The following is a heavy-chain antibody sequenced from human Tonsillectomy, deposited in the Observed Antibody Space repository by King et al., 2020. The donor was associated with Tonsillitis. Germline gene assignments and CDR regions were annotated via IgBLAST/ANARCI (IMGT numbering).Heavy chain of an antibody. CDR1: GFSVSSHY. D-gene: IGHD3-22*01. J-gene: IGHJ4*02. CDR3: ARVNYYDSSGYWSPYYFDY. CDR2: IYGGGTT. Sequence: VQLVESGGGLMQPGGSLRLSCAASGFSVSSHYMSWVRQAPGKGLEGGSVIYGGGTTYYADFVKGRFTISRDNSENTLYLQMNSLRAEDTAMYYCARVNYYDSSGYWSPYYFDYWGQGTLVTVSS. V-gene: IGHV3-53*01.